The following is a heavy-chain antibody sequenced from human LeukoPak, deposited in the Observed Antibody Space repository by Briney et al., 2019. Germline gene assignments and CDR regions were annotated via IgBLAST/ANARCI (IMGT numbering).Heavy chain of an antibody. D-gene: IGHD3-3*01. J-gene: IGHJ4*02. V-gene: IGHV4-39*07. CDR2: IYYSGST. CDR1: GGSISSSSYY. Sequence: PSETLSLTCTVSGGSISSSSYYWGWIRQPPGKGLEWIGSIYYSGSTYYNPSLKSRVTISIDTSKNQFSLRLSSVTAADTAVYYCASTSPINGLQCLEWLPPDYWGQGALVTVSS. CDR3: ASTSPINGLQCLEWLPPDY.